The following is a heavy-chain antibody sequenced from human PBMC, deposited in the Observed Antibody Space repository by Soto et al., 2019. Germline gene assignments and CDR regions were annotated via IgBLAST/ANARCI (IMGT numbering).Heavy chain of an antibody. D-gene: IGHD3-16*01. J-gene: IGHJ3*02. CDR3: ARDLGAGHDAFDI. CDR1: GGTFSSYA. V-gene: IGHV1-69*13. Sequence: SVKVSCKASGGTFSSYAISWVRQAPGQGLEWMGGIIPIFGTANYAQKFQGRVTITADDSTSTAYMELSSLRFEDTAVYYCARDLGAGHDAFDIWGQGTMVTVSS. CDR2: IIPIFGTA.